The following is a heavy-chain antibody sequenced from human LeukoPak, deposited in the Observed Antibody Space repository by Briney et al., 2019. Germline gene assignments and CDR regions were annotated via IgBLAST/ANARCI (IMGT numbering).Heavy chain of an antibody. CDR1: GFTFSSYA. D-gene: IGHD6-19*01. CDR3: ARELEIAEAGTLGY. Sequence: GGSLRLFCAASGFTFSSYAMHWVRQAPGKGLEWVAVIWYDGSNKYYADSVKGRFTISRDHSKNTLYLQMKSLRAEDTAVYYCARELEIAEAGTLGYWGQGTLVTVSS. J-gene: IGHJ4*02. CDR2: IWYDGSNK. V-gene: IGHV3-33*01.